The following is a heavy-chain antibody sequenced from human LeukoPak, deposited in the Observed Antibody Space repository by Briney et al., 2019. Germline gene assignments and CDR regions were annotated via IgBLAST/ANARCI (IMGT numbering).Heavy chain of an antibody. V-gene: IGHV3-21*01. D-gene: IGHD6-6*01. CDR3: APYSSSQVY. CDR2: ISSSSSYI. CDR1: GFTFSSYS. J-gene: IGHJ4*02. Sequence: GGSLRLSCAASGFTFSSYSMNWVRQAPGKGLEWVSSISSSSSYIYYADSVKGRLTISRDNAKNSLYLQMNSLRAEDTAVYYCAPYSSSQVYWGQGTLVTVSS.